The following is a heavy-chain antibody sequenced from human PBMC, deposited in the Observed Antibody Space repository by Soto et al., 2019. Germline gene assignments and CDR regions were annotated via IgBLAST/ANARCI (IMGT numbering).Heavy chain of an antibody. J-gene: IGHJ4*02. CDR2: INPSGGST. CDR1: GYTFTSYY. D-gene: IGHD2-2*01. V-gene: IGHV1-46*01. Sequence: ASVKVSCKASGYTFTSYYMHWVRQAPGQGLEWMGIINPSGGSTSYAQKFQGRVTMTRDTSTSTVYMELSSLRSGDTAVYYCARVSWSCSSTSCYPGDFDYWGQGTLVTVSS. CDR3: ARVSWSCSSTSCYPGDFDY.